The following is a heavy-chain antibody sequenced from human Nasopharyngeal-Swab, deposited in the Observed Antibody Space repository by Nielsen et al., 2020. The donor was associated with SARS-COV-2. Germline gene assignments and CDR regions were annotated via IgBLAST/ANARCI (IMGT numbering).Heavy chain of an antibody. V-gene: IGHV3-33*01. Sequence: SCAASGFPFSTFGMHWVRQAPGKGLEWVAVIWYDGSNKYYADSVKGRFTISRDNSKNTLYLQMNSLRAEDTAIYYCARDEAGTANSGFDYWGQGTLVTVSS. D-gene: IGHD1-1*01. CDR3: ARDEAGTANSGFDY. CDR1: GFPFSTFG. CDR2: IWYDGSNK. J-gene: IGHJ4*02.